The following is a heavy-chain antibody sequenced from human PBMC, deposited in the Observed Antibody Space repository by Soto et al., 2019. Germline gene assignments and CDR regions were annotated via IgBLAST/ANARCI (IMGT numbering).Heavy chain of an antibody. CDR2: ISGSGGST. V-gene: IGHV3-23*01. D-gene: IGHD4-17*01. CDR1: GFTFSNYA. Sequence: EVQLLESGGGLVQPGESLRLSCAAPGFTFSNYAMSWVRQAPGKGLEWVSTISGSGGSTYYADSVRGRFTISRDNHMNTLILQMNRLRAEDTAVYYCAKVWERTVTTRKYFYGMDVWGQGTTITVSS. CDR3: AKVWERTVTTRKYFYGMDV. J-gene: IGHJ6*02.